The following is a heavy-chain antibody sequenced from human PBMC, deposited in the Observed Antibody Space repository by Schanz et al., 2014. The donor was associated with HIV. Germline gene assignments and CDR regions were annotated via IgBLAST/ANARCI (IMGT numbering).Heavy chain of an antibody. D-gene: IGHD1-26*01. Sequence: QVQLVESGGGVVQPGRSLRLSSAGSGLTFSSYGMHWVRQAPGKGLEWVAVISYDGSNKYYADSVKGRFTISRDNSKNTLYLQMNSLRAEDTAVYYCAKDGSWEAFDGFDIWGQGTMVTVSS. CDR2: ISYDGSNK. CDR3: AKDGSWEAFDGFDI. J-gene: IGHJ3*02. CDR1: GLTFSSYG. V-gene: IGHV3-30*18.